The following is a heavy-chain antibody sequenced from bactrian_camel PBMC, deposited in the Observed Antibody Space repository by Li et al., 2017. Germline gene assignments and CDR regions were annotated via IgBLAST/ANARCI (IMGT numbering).Heavy chain of an antibody. CDR1: GFTFSETY. Sequence: VQLVESGGGLVQPGGSLRLSCAASGFTFSETYMGWVRQAPGKGLEWLSATSAAGGTTYYADSVKGRFTISKDNIKNTLYLQMNSLKPEDTGVYYCAAMSWPEGGLGQGTQVTVS. CDR2: TSAAGGTT. V-gene: IGHV3S1*01. D-gene: IGHD1*01. J-gene: IGHJ4*01.